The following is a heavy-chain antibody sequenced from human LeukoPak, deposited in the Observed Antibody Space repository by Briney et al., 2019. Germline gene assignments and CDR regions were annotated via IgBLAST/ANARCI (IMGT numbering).Heavy chain of an antibody. Sequence: ASVKVSCKASGGTFSSYAISWVRQAPGQGLEWMGRIIPILGIANYAQKFQGRVTITADKSTSTAYMELSSLRSEDTAVYYCARDIGWAGYDSSGYFPFDYWGQGTLVTVSS. CDR3: ARDIGWAGYDSSGYFPFDY. D-gene: IGHD3-22*01. J-gene: IGHJ4*02. CDR1: GGTFSSYA. V-gene: IGHV1-69*04. CDR2: IIPILGIA.